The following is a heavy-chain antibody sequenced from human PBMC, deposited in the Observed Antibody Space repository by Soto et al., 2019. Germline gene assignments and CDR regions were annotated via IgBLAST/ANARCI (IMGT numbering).Heavy chain of an antibody. J-gene: IGHJ6*03. CDR1: GFTFSSYS. CDR3: AREGGSGPPGSYYYYMDV. Sequence: GGSLRLSCAASGFTFSSYSMNWVRQAPGKGLEWVSYISSSSSTIYYADSVKGRFTISRDNAKNSLYLQMNSLRAEDTAVYYCAREGGSGPPGSYYYYMDVWGKGTTVTVSS. CDR2: ISSSSSTI. V-gene: IGHV3-48*01. D-gene: IGHD3-10*01.